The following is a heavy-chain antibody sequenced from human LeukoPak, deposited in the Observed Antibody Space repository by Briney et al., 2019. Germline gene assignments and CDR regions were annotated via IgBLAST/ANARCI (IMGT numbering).Heavy chain of an antibody. CDR1: GDSFSNNHAA. CDR2: TYYRSKWHS. V-gene: IGHV6-1*01. D-gene: IGHD3-16*01. Sequence: PSQTLSLTCAISGDSFSNNHAAWNWIRRSPSGGLEWLGRTYYRSKWHSDYAVSLKSRITINPDTSKNPFSLQLGSVTPEDTAVYYCARVTELGRGFNYWGQGTLVTVSS. CDR3: ARVTELGRGFNY. J-gene: IGHJ4*02.